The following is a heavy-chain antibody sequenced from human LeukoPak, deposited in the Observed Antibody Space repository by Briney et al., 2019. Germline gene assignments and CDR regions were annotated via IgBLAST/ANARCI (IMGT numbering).Heavy chain of an antibody. D-gene: IGHD4-17*01. CDR3: ASTYGDYLWGYFDY. CDR2: IIPIFGTA. J-gene: IGHJ4*02. V-gene: IGHV1-69*13. CDR1: GGTFSSYA. Sequence: GASVKVSCKASGGTFSSYAISWVRQALGQGLEWMGGIIPIFGTANYAQKFQGRVTITADESTSTAYMELSSLRSEDTAVYYCASTYGDYLWGYFDYWGQGTLVTVSS.